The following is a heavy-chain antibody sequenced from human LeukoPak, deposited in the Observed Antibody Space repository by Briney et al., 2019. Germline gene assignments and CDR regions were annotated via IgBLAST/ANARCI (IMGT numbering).Heavy chain of an antibody. CDR2: ISSSRSNI. J-gene: IGHJ4*02. D-gene: IGHD1-26*01. CDR3: ARDIREWSGSYYPDY. Sequence: GGSLRLSCAASGFTFSSYNMNWVRQAPGKGLEWVSSISSSRSNIYYADSVKGRFTISRDNSKNTLYLQMNSLRAEDTAMYYCARDIREWSGSYYPDYWGQGTLVTVSS. CDR1: GFTFSSYN. V-gene: IGHV3-48*01.